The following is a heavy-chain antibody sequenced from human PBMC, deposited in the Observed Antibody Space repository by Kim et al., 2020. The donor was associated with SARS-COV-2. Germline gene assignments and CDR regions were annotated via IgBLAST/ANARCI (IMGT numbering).Heavy chain of an antibody. Sequence: ADSVKGRFTISRDNAKNSLYLQMNSLRAEDTALYYCAKDLGRYYYYGMDVWGQGTTVTVSS. V-gene: IGHV3-9*01. J-gene: IGHJ6*02. CDR3: AKDLGRYYYYGMDV.